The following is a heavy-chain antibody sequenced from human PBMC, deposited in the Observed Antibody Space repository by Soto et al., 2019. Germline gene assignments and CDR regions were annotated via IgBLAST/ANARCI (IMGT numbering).Heavy chain of an antibody. CDR3: AKDRLDCSSTSCYVQRGDYYGMDV. CDR1: GYSFTSYW. CDR2: IDPSDSYT. V-gene: IGHV5-10-1*01. J-gene: IGHJ6*02. D-gene: IGHD2-2*01. Sequence: GESLKISCKGSGYSFTSYWISWVRQMPGKGLEWMGRIDPSDSYTNYSPSFQGHVTISADKSISTAYLQWSSLKASDTAMYYCAKDRLDCSSTSCYVQRGDYYGMDVWGQGTTVTVSS.